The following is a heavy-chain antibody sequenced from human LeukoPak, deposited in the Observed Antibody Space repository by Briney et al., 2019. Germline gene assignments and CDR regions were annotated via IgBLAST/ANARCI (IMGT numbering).Heavy chain of an antibody. J-gene: IGHJ4*02. CDR3: ARGPRITMIRGINFYFDY. D-gene: IGHD3-10*01. V-gene: IGHV1-2*02. CDR2: INPNSAAT. CDR1: GYTFTSYG. Sequence: ASVKVSCKASGYTFTSYGISWVRQAPGQGLEWMGWINPNSAATNYAQNFQGRVTMTRDTSISTAYMELSSLRSDDTAVYYCARGPRITMIRGINFYFDYWGQGSLVTVSS.